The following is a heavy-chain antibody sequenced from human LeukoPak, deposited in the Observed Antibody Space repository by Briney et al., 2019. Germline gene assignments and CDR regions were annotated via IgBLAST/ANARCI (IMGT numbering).Heavy chain of an antibody. D-gene: IGHD3-22*01. J-gene: IGHJ4*02. CDR2: ISSSSSYI. CDR3: AKNPEPYDSSQNG. CDR1: GFTFSSYS. V-gene: IGHV3-21*01. Sequence: GVSLRLSCAASGFTFSSYSMKWVRQAPGKGLEWVSSISSSSSYIYYADSVKGRFTISRDNAKNSLYLQMNSLRAEDTAVYYCAKNPEPYDSSQNGWGQGTLVSVSS.